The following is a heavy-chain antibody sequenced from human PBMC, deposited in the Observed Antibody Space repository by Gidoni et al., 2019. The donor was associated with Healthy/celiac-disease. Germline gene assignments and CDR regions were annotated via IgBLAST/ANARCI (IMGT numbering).Heavy chain of an antibody. D-gene: IGHD3-22*01. V-gene: IGHV4-59*01. CDR3: ARGDYDSSGYYFPFDI. CDR2: IYYSGST. Sequence: QVQLQESGPGLVKPSETLSLTCTVSGGSISSYYWSWIRQPPGKGLEWIGYIYYSGSTNYNPSLKSRVTISVDTSKNQFSLKLSSVTAADTAVYYCARGDYDSSGYYFPFDIWGQGTMVTVSS. CDR1: GGSISSYY. J-gene: IGHJ3*02.